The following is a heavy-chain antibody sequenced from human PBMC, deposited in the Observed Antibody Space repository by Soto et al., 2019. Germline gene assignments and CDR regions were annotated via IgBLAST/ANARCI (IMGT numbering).Heavy chain of an antibody. Sequence: SETLSLTCTVSGGSISSYYWSWIRQPPGKGLEWIGYIYYSGSTNYNPSLKSRVTISVDTSKNQFSLKLSSVTAADTAVYYCARVSPLFYLLRGYYRYFVFWCPGTL. V-gene: IGHV4-59*01. D-gene: IGHD3-3*01. CDR1: GGSISSYY. CDR2: IYYSGST. J-gene: IGHJ4*03. CDR3: ARVSPLFYLLRGYYRYFVF.